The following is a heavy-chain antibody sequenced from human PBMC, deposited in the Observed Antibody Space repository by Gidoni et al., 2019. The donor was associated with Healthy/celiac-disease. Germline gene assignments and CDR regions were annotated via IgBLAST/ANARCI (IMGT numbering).Heavy chain of an antibody. D-gene: IGHD3-22*01. CDR2: IYYSGST. J-gene: IGHJ4*02. Sequence: QLQLQESGPGLVKPSETLSLTCTVSGGSISSSSYYWGWIRQPPGKGLEWIGSIYYSGSTYYNPSLKSRVTISVDTSKNQFSLKLSSVTAADTAVYYCARVLPKGGQDYYDSSGYYSGRGAIDYWGQGTLVTVSS. CDR3: ARVLPKGGQDYYDSSGYYSGRGAIDY. V-gene: IGHV4-39*01. CDR1: GGSISSSSYY.